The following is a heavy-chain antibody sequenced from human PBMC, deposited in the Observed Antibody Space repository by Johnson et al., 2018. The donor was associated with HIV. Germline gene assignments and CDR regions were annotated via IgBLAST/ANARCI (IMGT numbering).Heavy chain of an antibody. CDR2: ISYDGSNK. CDR3: AKGSTLWNPRLGDAFDI. CDR1: GFTFSSYA. V-gene: IGHV3-30*04. J-gene: IGHJ3*02. Sequence: QVQLVESGGGVVQPGRSLRLSCAASGFTFSSYAMHWVRQAPGKGLEWVAVISYDGSNKYYADSVKGRFTISRDNSKNTLYLQMNSLRAEDTALYYCAKGSTLWNPRLGDAFDIWGQGTLVTVSS. D-gene: IGHD1-1*01.